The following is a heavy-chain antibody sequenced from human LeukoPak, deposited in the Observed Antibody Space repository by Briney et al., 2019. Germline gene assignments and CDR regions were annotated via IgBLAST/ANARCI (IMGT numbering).Heavy chain of an antibody. CDR1: GFTFSSYW. D-gene: IGHD5-12*01. V-gene: IGHV3-7*03. CDR3: ARGRYSGTTYYFDY. CDR2: IKKDGSET. J-gene: IGHJ4*02. Sequence: GGSLRLSCAASGFTFSSYWMSWVRQAPGKGLEWVANIKKDGSETYYVDSVKGRFTISRDNAKNSLYLQMNRLRAEDRAMYYCARGRYSGTTYYFDYWGQGTLVTVSS.